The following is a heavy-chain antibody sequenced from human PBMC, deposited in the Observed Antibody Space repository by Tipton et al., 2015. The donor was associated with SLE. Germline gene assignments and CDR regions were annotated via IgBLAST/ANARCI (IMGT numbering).Heavy chain of an antibody. Sequence: SLRLSCAASGFTFSDYYMSWIRQAPGKGLEWVSYINHSGSTIYYADSVKGRFTISRDNAKNSLYLQMNSLGAEDTAVYYCARWGDKGYYYYMDVWGKGTTVTVSS. V-gene: IGHV3-11*04. J-gene: IGHJ6*03. CDR1: GFTFSDYY. CDR2: INHSGSTI. CDR3: ARWGDKGYYYYMDV. D-gene: IGHD3-16*01.